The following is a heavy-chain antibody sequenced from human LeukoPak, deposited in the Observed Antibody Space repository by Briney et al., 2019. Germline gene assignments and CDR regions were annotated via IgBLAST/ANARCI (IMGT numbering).Heavy chain of an antibody. CDR2: INHSGST. Sequence: SETLSLTCAVYGGSFSGYYWSWIRQPPGKGLEWIGEINHSGSTNYNPSLKSRVTISVDTSKNQFSLKLSSVTAAGTAVYYCARGKQRTAYFDYWGQGTLVTVSS. CDR1: GGSFSGYY. D-gene: IGHD1-1*01. J-gene: IGHJ4*02. CDR3: ARGKQRTAYFDY. V-gene: IGHV4-34*01.